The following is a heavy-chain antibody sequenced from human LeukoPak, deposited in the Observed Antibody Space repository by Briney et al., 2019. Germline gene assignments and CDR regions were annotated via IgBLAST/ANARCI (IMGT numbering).Heavy chain of an antibody. CDR1: GGSISSYY. CDR2: IYYSGST. CDR3: ARVGRTRGYDFWSGLIYGMDV. Sequence: SETLSLTCTVSGGSISSYYWSWIRQPPGKGLEWIGYIYYSGSTNYNPSLKSRVTISVDTSKNQFSLKLSSVTAADTAVYYCARVGRTRGYDFWSGLIYGMDVWGQGTTVTVSS. J-gene: IGHJ6*02. V-gene: IGHV4-59*01. D-gene: IGHD3-3*01.